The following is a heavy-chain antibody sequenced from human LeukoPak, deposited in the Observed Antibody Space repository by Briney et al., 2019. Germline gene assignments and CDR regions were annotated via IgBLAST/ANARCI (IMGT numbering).Heavy chain of an antibody. CDR1: GGTFSSYA. J-gene: IGHJ4*02. CDR2: IIPIFGTA. D-gene: IGHD5-12*01. CDR3: ARAGYSGYDYRD. V-gene: IGHV1-69*13. Sequence: SVKVSCKASGGTFSSYAISWVRQAPGQGLKWMGGIIPIFGTANYAQKFQGRVTITADESTSTAYMELSSLRSEDTAVYYCARAGYSGYDYRDWGQGTLVTVSS.